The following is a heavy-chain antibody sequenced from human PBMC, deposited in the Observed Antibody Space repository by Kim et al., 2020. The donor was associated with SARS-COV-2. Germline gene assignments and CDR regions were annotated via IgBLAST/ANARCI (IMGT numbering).Heavy chain of an antibody. Sequence: GGSLRLSCAASGFAFSSYAMSWVRQAPGTGLEWVSTISGSAVTTYYADSVKGRFTISRDNSKNTLYLQMNSLRAEDTAIYYCAKTIPATVTTFFDYWGQGNLVTVSS. J-gene: IGHJ4*02. V-gene: IGHV3-23*01. D-gene: IGHD4-17*01. CDR2: ISGSAVTT. CDR3: AKTIPATVTTFFDY. CDR1: GFAFSSYA.